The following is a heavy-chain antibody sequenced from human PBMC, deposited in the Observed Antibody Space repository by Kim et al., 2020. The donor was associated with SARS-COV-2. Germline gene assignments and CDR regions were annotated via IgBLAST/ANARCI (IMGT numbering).Heavy chain of an antibody. Sequence: GGSLRLSCAASGFTFSSYAMRWVRQAPGKGLEWVSAISGSGGSTYYADSVKGRFTISRDNSKNTLYLQMNSLRAEDTAVYYCAKYSSSWYVSGYFDEWGRGTVVPVS. J-gene: IGHJ4*02. CDR3: AKYSSSWYVSGYFDE. CDR1: GFTFSSYA. D-gene: IGHD6-13*01. CDR2: ISGSGGST. V-gene: IGHV3-23*01.